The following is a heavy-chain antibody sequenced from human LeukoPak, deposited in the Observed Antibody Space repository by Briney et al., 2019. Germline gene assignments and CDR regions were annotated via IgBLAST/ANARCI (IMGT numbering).Heavy chain of an antibody. J-gene: IGHJ4*02. V-gene: IGHV4-59*01. D-gene: IGHD2-15*01. Sequence: SETLSLTCTVSGGSMNNYFWSWIRQPPGKGLEWIGFISFGGNTHYNPSLKSRVTILADTSKSQFSLKLTSVTAADTAVFYCARMTRMSFSFSGYYFDYWGQGALVTVSS. CDR2: ISFGGNT. CDR1: GGSMNNYF. CDR3: ARMTRMSFSFSGYYFDY.